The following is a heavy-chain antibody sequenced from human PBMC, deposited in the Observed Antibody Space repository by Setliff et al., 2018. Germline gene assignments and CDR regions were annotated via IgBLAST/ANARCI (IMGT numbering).Heavy chain of an antibody. CDR2: INPDSGET. J-gene: IGHJ5*02. Sequence: GASVKVSCKASGYTFTDYFLHWLRQAPGQGLEWMGWINPDSGETVYAHKFQGKIIMTRDTSVGTAYVDVMSDDTAVYYCARQLIGVTDGTFDPWGQGTLVTVSS. CDR1: GYTFTDYF. CDR3: ARQLIGVTDGTFDP. V-gene: IGHV1-2*07. D-gene: IGHD1-1*01.